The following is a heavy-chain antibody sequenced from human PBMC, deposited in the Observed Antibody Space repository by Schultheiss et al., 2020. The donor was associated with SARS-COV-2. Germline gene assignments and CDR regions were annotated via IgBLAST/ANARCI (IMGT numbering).Heavy chain of an antibody. J-gene: IGHJ4*02. Sequence: GGSLRLSCAVSGYSISSGYYWGWIRQPPGKGLEWVSAISGSGGSTYYADSVKGRFTISRENAKNSLYLQMNSLRAGDTAVYYCARGPTTRSFYYFDYWGQGALVTVSS. D-gene: IGHD2-2*01. CDR1: GYSISSGYY. V-gene: IGHV3-23*01. CDR2: ISGSGGST. CDR3: ARGPTTRSFYYFDY.